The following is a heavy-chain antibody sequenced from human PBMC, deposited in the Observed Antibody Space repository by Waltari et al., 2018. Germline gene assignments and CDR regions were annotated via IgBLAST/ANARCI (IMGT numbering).Heavy chain of an antibody. CDR2: INAGNGNT. CDR1: GYTFTSYA. D-gene: IGHD3-3*01. J-gene: IGHJ4*02. CDR3: ARGRITIFGVVIVSRGFDY. V-gene: IGHV1-3*01. Sequence: QVQLVQSRAEVKKPGASVKVSCKASGYTFTSYAMHWVRQAPGQRLEWMGWINAGNGNTKYSQKFQGRVTITRDTSASTAYMELSSLRSEDTAVYYCARGRITIFGVVIVSRGFDYWGQGTLVTVSS.